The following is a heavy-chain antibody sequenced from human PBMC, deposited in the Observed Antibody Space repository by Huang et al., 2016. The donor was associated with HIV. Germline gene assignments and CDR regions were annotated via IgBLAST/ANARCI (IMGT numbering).Heavy chain of an antibody. Sequence: EVQLVESGGGLVQPGGSLRLYCAASGFTFSSYWMLWVRQAPGKGLVVVSRINSDGSSTSYAAAVKGRFTISRDNAKNTLYLQMNSLRAEDTAVYYCARDSQQWLVEDYWGQGTLVTVSS. V-gene: IGHV3-74*01. CDR1: GFTFSSYW. D-gene: IGHD6-19*01. CDR2: INSDGSST. J-gene: IGHJ4*02. CDR3: ARDSQQWLVEDY.